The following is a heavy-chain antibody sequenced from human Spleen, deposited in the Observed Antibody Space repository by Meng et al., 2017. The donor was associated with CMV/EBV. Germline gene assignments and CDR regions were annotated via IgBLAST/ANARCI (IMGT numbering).Heavy chain of an antibody. CDR3: ATGVQQPPGPSFDY. CDR1: GGTFSYSA. V-gene: IGHV1-69*10. J-gene: IGHJ4*02. D-gene: IGHD6-13*01. CDR2: IIPILGVV. Sequence: SVKVSCKASGGTFSYSAINWVRQAPGQGLEWMGGIIPILGVVKYPQKFQGRVTITADKSTSTGNMELSSLRSEDTAIYYCATGVQQPPGPSFDYWGQGTLVTVSS.